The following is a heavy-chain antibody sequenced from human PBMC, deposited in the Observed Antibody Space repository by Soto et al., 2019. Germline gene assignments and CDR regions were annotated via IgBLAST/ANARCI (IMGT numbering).Heavy chain of an antibody. CDR3: ANRFPYDNSAYGHDY. D-gene: IGHD3-22*01. V-gene: IGHV3-23*01. CDR2: LTGSGGDT. Sequence: PGGALRLSCAASGLTLASYTMNWVRQAPGKGLEWVSGLTGSGGDTYYSDSAKGRFTVSRDKSKNTLYLQMNSLRAEDTAVYYCANRFPYDNSAYGHDYWGQGTPVTGSS. CDR1: GLTLASYT. J-gene: IGHJ4*02.